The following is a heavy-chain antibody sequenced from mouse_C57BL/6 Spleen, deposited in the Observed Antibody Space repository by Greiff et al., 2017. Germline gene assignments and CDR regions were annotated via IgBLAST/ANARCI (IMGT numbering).Heavy chain of an antibody. V-gene: IGHV1-9*01. CDR2: ILPGSGST. D-gene: IGHD1-1*01. Sequence: VQVVESGAELMKPGASVKLSCKATGYTFTGYWIEWVKQRPGHGLEWIGEILPGSGSTNYNEKFKGKATFTADTSSNTAYMQLSSLTTEDSAIYYCARSSITTVVEGYAMDYWGQGTSVTVSS. CDR1: GYTFTGYW. CDR3: ARSSITTVVEGYAMDY. J-gene: IGHJ4*01.